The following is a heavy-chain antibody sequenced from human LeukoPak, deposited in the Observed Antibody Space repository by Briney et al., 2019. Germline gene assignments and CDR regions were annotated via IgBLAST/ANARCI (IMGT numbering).Heavy chain of an antibody. CDR1: GYTFTSYD. V-gene: IGHV1-8*01. J-gene: IGHJ6*02. CDR2: MNPNSGNT. D-gene: IGHD3-3*01. Sequence: ASVKVSCKASGYTFTSYDINWVRQATGQGLEWMGWMNPNSGNTGYAKKFQGRVTMTRNTSISTAYMELSSLRSEDTAVYYCARANALYYDFWSGRQMDVWGQGTTVTVSS. CDR3: ARANALYYDFWSGRQMDV.